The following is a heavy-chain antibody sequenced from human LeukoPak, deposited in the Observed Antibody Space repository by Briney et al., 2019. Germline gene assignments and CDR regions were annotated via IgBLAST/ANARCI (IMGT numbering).Heavy chain of an antibody. J-gene: IGHJ4*02. CDR1: GGSISNYY. CDR2: IYYSGAT. V-gene: IGHV4-59*08. D-gene: IGHD3-10*01. CDR3: ARFGITVVRGGKYYFDY. Sequence: SETLSLTCTVPGGSISNYYWSCIRQPPGKGLEWIGHIYYSGATKYNPSLKSRITISVDTSKNQFSLMLSSVTAADTAVYYCARFGITVVRGGKYYFDYWGQGTLVTVSS.